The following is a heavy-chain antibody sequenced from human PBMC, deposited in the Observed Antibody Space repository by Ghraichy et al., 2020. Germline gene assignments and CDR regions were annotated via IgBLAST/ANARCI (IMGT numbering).Heavy chain of an antibody. J-gene: IGHJ5*02. D-gene: IGHD6-13*01. Sequence: SETLSLTCTVSGDSISSYYWSWIRQPPGKGLEWIGYINDIGSTNYNPSLKSRVTISGDTSRNLFSLKLSSVTAADTAVYYCARDIRARAAAGLNWFDPWGPGTLVTVSS. V-gene: IGHV4-59*01. CDR1: GDSISSYY. CDR3: ARDIRARAAAGLNWFDP. CDR2: INDIGST.